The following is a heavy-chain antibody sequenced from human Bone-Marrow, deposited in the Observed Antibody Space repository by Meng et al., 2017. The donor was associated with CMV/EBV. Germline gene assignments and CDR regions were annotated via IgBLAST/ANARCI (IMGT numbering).Heavy chain of an antibody. CDR2: ISWNSGSI. Sequence: SLKISCAASGFTFDDYAMHWVRQATGKGLEWVSAISWNSGSIGYADSVKRRFTISRNNAKNSLYLQMNSLRADDTALYYCEKGIAAYSPYYYGMDVWGQGPTVTGSS. V-gene: IGHV3-9*01. D-gene: IGHD2-21*01. CDR3: EKGIAAYSPYYYGMDV. J-gene: IGHJ6*01. CDR1: GFTFDDYA.